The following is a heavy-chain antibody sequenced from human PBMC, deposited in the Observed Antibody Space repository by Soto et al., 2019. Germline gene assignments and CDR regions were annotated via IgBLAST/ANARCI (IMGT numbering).Heavy chain of an antibody. J-gene: IGHJ5*02. Sequence: QVQLVQSGAEVKKPGSSVKVSCKASGGTFSTYTMSWVRQAPGQGLEWMGGIIPMFGTTTYAENFQGRVTITADESTSTAYMELTSLRSEDTAVYYCTRDLYYFDSSAYYGHNWFDPWGHGTRVTVSS. V-gene: IGHV1-69*12. D-gene: IGHD3-22*01. CDR2: IIPMFGTT. CDR3: TRDLYYFDSSAYYGHNWFDP. CDR1: GGTFSTYT.